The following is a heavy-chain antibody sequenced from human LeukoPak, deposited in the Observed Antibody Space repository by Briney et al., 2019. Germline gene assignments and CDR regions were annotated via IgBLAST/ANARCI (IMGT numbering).Heavy chain of an antibody. Sequence: SETLSLTCAVYGGSFSGYYWSWIRQPPGKGLEWIGEINHSGSTSYNPSLKSRVTISVDTSKNQFSLKLSSVTAADTAVYYCAREVTPRAFDIWGQGTMVTVSS. CDR2: INHSGST. V-gene: IGHV4-34*01. J-gene: IGHJ3*02. CDR3: AREVTPRAFDI. CDR1: GGSFSGYY. D-gene: IGHD4-23*01.